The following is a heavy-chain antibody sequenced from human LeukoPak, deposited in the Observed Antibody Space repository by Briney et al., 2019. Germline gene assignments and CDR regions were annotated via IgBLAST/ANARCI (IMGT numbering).Heavy chain of an antibody. CDR1: GYTFTSYG. D-gene: IGHD3-3*01. Sequence: ASVKVSCKASGYTFTSYGISWVRQAPGQGLEWMGWISAYNGNTNYAQKLQGRVTMTTDTSTSTAYMELRSLRSDDTAVYYCARDITIFGVVIQSFAWFDPWGQGTLVTVSS. CDR2: ISAYNGNT. CDR3: ARDITIFGVVIQSFAWFDP. V-gene: IGHV1-18*01. J-gene: IGHJ5*02.